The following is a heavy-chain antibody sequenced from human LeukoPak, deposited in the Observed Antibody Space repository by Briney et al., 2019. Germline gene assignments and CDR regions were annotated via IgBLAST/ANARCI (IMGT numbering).Heavy chain of an antibody. CDR2: ISAYNGNT. J-gene: IGHJ2*01. Sequence: ASVKVSCKAPGYTFTSYGISWVRQAPGQGLEWMGWISAYNGNTNYAQKLQGRVTMTTDTSTSTAYMELRSLRSDDTAVYYCARDADGDDYVWGSYRSVPRYFDLWGRGTLVTVSS. V-gene: IGHV1-18*01. D-gene: IGHD3-16*02. CDR1: GYTFTSYG. CDR3: ARDADGDDYVWGSYRSVPRYFDL.